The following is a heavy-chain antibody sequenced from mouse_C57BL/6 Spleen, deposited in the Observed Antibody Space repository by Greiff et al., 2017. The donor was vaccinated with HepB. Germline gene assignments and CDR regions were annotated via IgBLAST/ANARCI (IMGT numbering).Heavy chain of an antibody. Sequence: VQLQQSGPELVKPGASVKISCKASGYSFTSYYIHWVKQRPGQGLEWIGWIYPGSGNTKYNEKFKGKATLTADTSSSTAYMQLSSLTSEDSAVYYCARLGSFITTVVSPFDYWGQGTTLTVSS. CDR2: IYPGSGNT. CDR1: GYSFTSYY. J-gene: IGHJ2*01. V-gene: IGHV1-66*01. D-gene: IGHD1-1*01. CDR3: ARLGSFITTVVSPFDY.